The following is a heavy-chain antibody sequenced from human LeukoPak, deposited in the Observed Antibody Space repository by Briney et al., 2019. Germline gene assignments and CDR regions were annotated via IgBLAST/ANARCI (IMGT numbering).Heavy chain of an antibody. CDR3: ARGLGTYPEIPLDY. CDR2: ISPYNGNT. J-gene: IGHJ4*02. V-gene: IGHV1-18*01. Sequence: ASVKVSCKASGYTFTSYGISWVRQAPGQGLEWMRWISPYNGNTNYPQKLQGRVTMTTDTSTSTAYMELRSLRSDDTAVFYCARGLGTYPEIPLDYWGQGTLVTVSS. D-gene: IGHD3-16*02. CDR1: GYTFTSYG.